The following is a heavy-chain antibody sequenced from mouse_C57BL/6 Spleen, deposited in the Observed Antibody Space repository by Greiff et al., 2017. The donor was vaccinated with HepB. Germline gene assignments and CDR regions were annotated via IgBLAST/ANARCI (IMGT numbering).Heavy chain of an antibody. Sequence: EVKVVESGGGLVKPGGSLKLSCAASGFTFSDYGMHWVRQAPEKGLEWVAYISSGSSTIYYADTVKGRFTISRDNAKNTLFLQMTSLRSEDTAMYYCARGHYGSSSAWFAYWGQGTLVTVSA. CDR3: ARGHYGSSSAWFAY. J-gene: IGHJ3*01. V-gene: IGHV5-17*01. CDR2: ISSGSSTI. D-gene: IGHD1-1*01. CDR1: GFTFSDYG.